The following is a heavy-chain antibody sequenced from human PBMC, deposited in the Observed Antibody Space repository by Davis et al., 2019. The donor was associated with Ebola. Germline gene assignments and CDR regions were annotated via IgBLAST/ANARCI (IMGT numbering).Heavy chain of an antibody. D-gene: IGHD6-25*01. J-gene: IGHJ2*01. CDR3: ARHRGYSSAAPWYFDL. V-gene: IGHV4-38-2*02. Sequence: SQTLSLTCTVSGYSIGNGHYWAWVRQPPGKGLEWIGSLYHSGSTYYNPSLKTRVTISVDTSKNQFSLRLTSVTAADTAVYYRARHRGYSSAAPWYFDLWGRGTLVTVSS. CDR2: LYHSGST. CDR1: GYSIGNGHY.